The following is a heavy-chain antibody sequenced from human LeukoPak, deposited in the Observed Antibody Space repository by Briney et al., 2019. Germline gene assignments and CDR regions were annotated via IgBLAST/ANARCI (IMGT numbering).Heavy chain of an antibody. CDR2: IGSSSSYI. V-gene: IGHV3-21*01. D-gene: IGHD3-10*01. CDR1: GFTFSSYS. Sequence: AGGSLRLSCAASGFTFSSYSMNWVRQAPGKGLEWVSSIGSSSSYIYYADSVKGRFTISRDNAKNSLYLQMNSLRAEDTAVYYCARDPALVRGVLALDYWGQGTLVTVSS. J-gene: IGHJ4*02. CDR3: ARDPALVRGVLALDY.